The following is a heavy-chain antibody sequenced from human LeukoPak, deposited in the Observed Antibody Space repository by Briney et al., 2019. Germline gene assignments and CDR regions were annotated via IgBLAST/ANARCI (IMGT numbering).Heavy chain of an antibody. CDR1: GGSISSSNW. J-gene: IGHJ3*02. V-gene: IGHV4-4*02. CDR2: IYHSGST. Sequence: PSETLSLTCAVSGGSISSSNWWSWVRQPPGKGLEWIGEIYHSGSTNYNPSLKSRVTISVDTSKNQFSLKLSSVTAADTAVYYCAREYSGSPGAFDIWGQGTMVTVSS. CDR3: AREYSGSPGAFDI. D-gene: IGHD1-26*01.